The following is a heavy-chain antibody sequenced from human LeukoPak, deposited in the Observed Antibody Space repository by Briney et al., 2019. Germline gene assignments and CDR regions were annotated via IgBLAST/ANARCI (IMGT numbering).Heavy chain of an antibody. V-gene: IGHV3-21*01. D-gene: IGHD5-24*01. CDR3: ARESSGPWWLQLLGYFDY. J-gene: IGHJ4*02. Sequence: GGSLRLSCAASGFTFSSYSMNWVRQAPGKGLEWVSSISSSSSYIYYADSVKGRFTISRDNAKNSLYLQMNSLRAEDTAVYYCARESSGPWWLQLLGYFDYWGQGTLVTVSS. CDR2: ISSSSSYI. CDR1: GFTFSSYS.